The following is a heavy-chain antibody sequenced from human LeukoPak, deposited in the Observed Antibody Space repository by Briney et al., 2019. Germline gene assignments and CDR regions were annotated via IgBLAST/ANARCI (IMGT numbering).Heavy chain of an antibody. V-gene: IGHV3-15*07. Sequence: GGSLRLSCAASGFTFTNTWMNWVRQAPGKGLEWVGRIKSKSGGGTPDYAAPVKGRFTISRDDSKNTLYLQMNSLKTEDTAVHYCTTDRSSSGWDQYYYYGMDVWGQGTTVTVSS. CDR1: GFTFTNTW. CDR2: IKSKSGGGTP. CDR3: TTDRSSSGWDQYYYYGMDV. D-gene: IGHD6-19*01. J-gene: IGHJ6*02.